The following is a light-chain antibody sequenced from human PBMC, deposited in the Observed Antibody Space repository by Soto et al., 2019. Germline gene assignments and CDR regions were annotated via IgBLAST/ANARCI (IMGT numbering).Light chain of an antibody. CDR1: QGIGST. V-gene: IGKV3-15*01. J-gene: IGKJ5*01. CDR3: QQYNNWPPST. CDR2: DSY. Sequence: EIVLTQSPATLSVSPGERVTLSCRASQGIGSTLAWYRQQPGQAPGLLIYDSYIRATGVPARFSGTRSGTEFTLTISGLQSEDFAVYYCQQYNNWPPSTFGQGTRLEI.